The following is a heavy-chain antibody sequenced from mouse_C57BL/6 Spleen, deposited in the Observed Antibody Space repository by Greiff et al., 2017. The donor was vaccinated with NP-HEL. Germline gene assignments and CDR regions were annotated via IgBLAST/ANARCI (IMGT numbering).Heavy chain of an antibody. D-gene: IGHD1-3*01. CDR2: ISNGGGST. CDR3: ARGRSSYYAMDY. J-gene: IGHJ4*01. V-gene: IGHV5-12*01. CDR1: GFTFSDYY. Sequence: EVKLVESGGGLVQPGGSLKLSCAASGFTFSDYYMYWVRQTPGKRLEWVAYISNGGGSTYYPDTVKGRFTISRDNAKNTLYLQMSRLKSEDTAMYYCARGRSSYYAMDYWGQGTSVTVSS.